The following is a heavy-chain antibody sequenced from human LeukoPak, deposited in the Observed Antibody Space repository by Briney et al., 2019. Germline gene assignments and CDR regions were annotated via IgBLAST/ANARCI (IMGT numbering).Heavy chain of an antibody. CDR1: GGSISSYY. CDR2: IYYSGST. V-gene: IGHV4-59*01. D-gene: IGHD5-12*01. Sequence: SETLSLTCTVSGGSISSYYWSWIRQPPGKGLEWIGYIYYSGSTNYNPSLKSRVTISVDTSKNQFSLKLSSVTAADTAVYYCARRYAMYYFDYWGQGTLVTVSS. CDR3: ARRYAMYYFDY. J-gene: IGHJ4*02.